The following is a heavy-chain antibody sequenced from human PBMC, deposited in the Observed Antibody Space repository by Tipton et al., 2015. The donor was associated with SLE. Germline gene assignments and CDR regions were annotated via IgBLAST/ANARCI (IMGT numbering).Heavy chain of an antibody. CDR3: ARGGLQSSYGLDV. D-gene: IGHD3-16*01. J-gene: IGHJ6*02. V-gene: IGHV4-59*01. Sequence: TLSLTCTVSGGSIISYYWSWIRQPPGKGLEWIGYIYDIGSTNYTPSLRRRVTLSVDTSKNQFSLKLSSVTAADTAVDYCARGGLQSSYGLDVWGQGTAVTVSS. CDR2: IYDIGST. CDR1: GGSIISYY.